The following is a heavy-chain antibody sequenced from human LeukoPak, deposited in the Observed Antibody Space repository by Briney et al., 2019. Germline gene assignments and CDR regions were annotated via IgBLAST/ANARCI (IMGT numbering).Heavy chain of an antibody. CDR2: IYYSGST. CDR3: ARASVERIQLWSFDY. CDR1: GGSISSSSYY. V-gene: IGHV4-39*01. J-gene: IGHJ4*02. D-gene: IGHD5-18*01. Sequence: SETLSLTCTVSGGSISSSSYYWGWIRQPPGRGLEWIGSIYYSGSTYYNPSLKSRVTISVDTSKNQFSLKLSSVTAADTAVYYCARASVERIQLWSFDYWGQGTLVTVSS.